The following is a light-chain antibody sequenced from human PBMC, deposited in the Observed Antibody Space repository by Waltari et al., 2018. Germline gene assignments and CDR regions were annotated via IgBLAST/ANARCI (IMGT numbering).Light chain of an antibody. J-gene: IGLJ1*01. CDR2: EFS. Sequence: QSALTQPASVSGSPGHSITISCTGTSSDVGGYNYVSWYQQHPGKAPKLLIYEFSKRPSGVSNRFSGSKSGNTASLTIAGLQADDEADYYCCSYAGSSTFVFGTGTKVTVL. CDR3: CSYAGSSTFV. V-gene: IGLV2-23*02. CDR1: SSDVGGYNY.